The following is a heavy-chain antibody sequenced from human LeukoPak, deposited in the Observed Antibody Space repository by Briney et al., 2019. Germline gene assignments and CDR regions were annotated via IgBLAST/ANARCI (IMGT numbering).Heavy chain of an antibody. J-gene: IGHJ4*02. CDR1: GGSISSSSYY. D-gene: IGHD5-12*01. V-gene: IGHV4-39*07. CDR3: ARDRPHEWLVDY. CDR2: IYYSGST. Sequence: SETLSLTCTVSGGSISSSSYYWGWIRQPPGKGLEWIGSIYYSGSTYYNPSLKSRVTISVDTSKNQFSLKLSSVTAADTAVYYCARDRPHEWLVDYWGQGTLVTVSS.